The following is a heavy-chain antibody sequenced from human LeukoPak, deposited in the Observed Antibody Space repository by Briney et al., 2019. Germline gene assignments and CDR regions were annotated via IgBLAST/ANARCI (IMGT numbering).Heavy chain of an antibody. D-gene: IGHD4-23*01. V-gene: IGHV3-48*01. CDR1: GFTFSDYS. J-gene: IGHJ3*02. CDR3: AKDKTVVTPGGAFDI. CDR2: IGIDSGNT. Sequence: GGSLRLSCAASGFTFSDYSMNWVRQAPGKGLEWISYIGIDSGNTNYADSVKGRFTISRNNSKNTLYLQMNSLRAEDTAVYYCAKDKTVVTPGGAFDIWGQGTMVTASS.